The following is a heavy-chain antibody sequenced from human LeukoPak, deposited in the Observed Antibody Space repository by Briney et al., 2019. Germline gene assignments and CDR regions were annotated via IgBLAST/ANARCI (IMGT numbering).Heavy chain of an antibody. CDR2: ISYDGSNK. Sequence: GGSLRLSCAASGFTFSSYGMHWVRQAPGKGLEWVAVISYDGSNKYYADSVKGRFTISRDNSKNTLYLQMNSLRAEDTAVYYCAKGPYFDYWGQGTLVTVSS. CDR1: GFTFSSYG. J-gene: IGHJ4*02. V-gene: IGHV3-30*18. CDR3: AKGPYFDY.